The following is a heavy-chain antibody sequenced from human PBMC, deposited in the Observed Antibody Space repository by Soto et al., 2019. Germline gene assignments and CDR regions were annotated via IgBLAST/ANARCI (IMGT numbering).Heavy chain of an antibody. D-gene: IGHD3-10*01. CDR2: IWYDGSNN. Sequence: QVQLVESGGGVVQPGRSLRLSCAASGFTFSSYGMHWVRQAAGKGLEWVAVIWYDGSNNYYVDSVKGRFTISRDNSKNPLYLQMNCLRAVDTAVYYCAGDDYFGSGSYYPRPLNYWGQGTLVTVSS. CDR3: AGDDYFGSGSYYPRPLNY. CDR1: GFTFSSYG. V-gene: IGHV3-33*01. J-gene: IGHJ4*02.